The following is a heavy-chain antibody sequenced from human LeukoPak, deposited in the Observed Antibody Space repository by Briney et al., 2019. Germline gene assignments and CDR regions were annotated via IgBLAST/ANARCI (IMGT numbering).Heavy chain of an antibody. V-gene: IGHV3-30-3*01. Sequence: GGSLRLSCAASGFTFSSYAIHWVRQAPGKGLEWVAIISFDGSNKYYADSVKGRFTISRDNSKNTLYLQMSSLRAEDTAVYYCAKDLGSVVTPPSLDYWGQGTLVTVSS. CDR1: GFTFSSYA. CDR3: AKDLGSVVTPPSLDY. D-gene: IGHD4-23*01. CDR2: ISFDGSNK. J-gene: IGHJ4*02.